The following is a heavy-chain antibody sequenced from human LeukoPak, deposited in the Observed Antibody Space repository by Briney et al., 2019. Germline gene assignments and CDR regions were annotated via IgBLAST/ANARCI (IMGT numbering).Heavy chain of an antibody. CDR3: ASLGYCSSTSCPPFGAFDI. CDR1: GGSISSSSYY. D-gene: IGHD2-2*01. Sequence: SETLSLTCTVSGGSISSSSYYWGWIRQPPGKGLEWIGSIYYSGSTYYNPSLKSRVTISVDTSKNQFSLKLSSVTAADTAVYYCASLGYCSSTSCPPFGAFDIWGQGTMVTVSS. J-gene: IGHJ3*02. V-gene: IGHV4-39*01. CDR2: IYYSGST.